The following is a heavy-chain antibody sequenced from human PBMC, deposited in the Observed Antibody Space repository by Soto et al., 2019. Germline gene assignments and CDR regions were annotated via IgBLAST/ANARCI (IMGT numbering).Heavy chain of an antibody. D-gene: IGHD1-26*01. CDR3: ANSGGIGRPTDK. V-gene: IGHV3-23*01. CDR2: IDDSSGRT. CDR1: GFPFNTYA. Sequence: RGSLTPPCAASGFPFNTYAITFGGQAPGKGLQWVSTIDDSSGRTFYADSVKGPFTISRDNSRNMLSLKMNSLKAEDTAVYYCANSGGIGRPTDKWGQGTLVTVSS. J-gene: IGHJ4*02.